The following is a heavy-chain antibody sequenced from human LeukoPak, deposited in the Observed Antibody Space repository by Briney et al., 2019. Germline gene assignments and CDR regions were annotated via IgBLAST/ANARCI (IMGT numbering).Heavy chain of an antibody. Sequence: GGSLRLSCAASGFTFSSCWMHWVRQAPGKGLVWVSRVKSDGSSTNYADSVKGRFTISRDNAKNTLYLQMNSLRAEDTAVYYCAREDNGDYYVDYWGQGTLVTVSS. CDR2: VKSDGSST. J-gene: IGHJ4*02. V-gene: IGHV3-74*01. CDR1: GFTFSSCW. D-gene: IGHD4-17*01. CDR3: AREDNGDYYVDY.